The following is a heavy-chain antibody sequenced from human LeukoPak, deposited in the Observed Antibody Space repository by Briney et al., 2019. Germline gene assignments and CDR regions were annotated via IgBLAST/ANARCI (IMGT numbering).Heavy chain of an antibody. Sequence: QPGESLRLSCVASGLRFRSYAMNWVRQAPGKGLECISTISDDSSFTYYADSVKGRSAISRDDSKNTLYLQMNNLKVEDTAVYYCARGRPHGNDYWGQGTLVTVSS. CDR2: ISDDSSFT. CDR3: ARGRPHGNDY. D-gene: IGHD4-23*01. V-gene: IGHV3-23*01. J-gene: IGHJ4*02. CDR1: GLRFRSYA.